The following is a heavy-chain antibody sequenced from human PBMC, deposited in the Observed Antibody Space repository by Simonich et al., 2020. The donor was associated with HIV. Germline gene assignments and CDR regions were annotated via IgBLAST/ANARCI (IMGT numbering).Heavy chain of an antibody. CDR2: INHRGSA. CDR1: GGSFSNYY. CDR3: ARSAGWLPLDY. D-gene: IGHD6-19*01. Sequence: QVQLQQWGAGLLKPSETLSLTCAVYGGSFSNYYWNWIRQPPGKGLEWIGEINHRGSAKDNPSLKSRVTISEDASKNHFSLRLSSVTAADTAVYYCARSAGWLPLDYWGLGTLVTVSS. J-gene: IGHJ4*02. V-gene: IGHV4-34*01.